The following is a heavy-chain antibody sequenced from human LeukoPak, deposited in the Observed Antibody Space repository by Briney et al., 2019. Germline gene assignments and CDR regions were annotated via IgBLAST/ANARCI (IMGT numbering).Heavy chain of an antibody. D-gene: IGHD3-9*01. J-gene: IGHJ6*02. Sequence: GGSLRLSCAASGFTFSSYGMHWVRQAPGKGLEWVAVISYDGSNKYYADSVKGRFTISRDNPKNTLYLQMNSLRAEYTAVYYCAKDLGYDILTGIYYYYGMDVWGQGTTVTVSS. CDR1: GFTFSSYG. CDR2: ISYDGSNK. CDR3: AKDLGYDILTGIYYYYGMDV. V-gene: IGHV3-30*18.